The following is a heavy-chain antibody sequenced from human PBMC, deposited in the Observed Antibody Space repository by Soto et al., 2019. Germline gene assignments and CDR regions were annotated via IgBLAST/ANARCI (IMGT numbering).Heavy chain of an antibody. V-gene: IGHV4-34*01. CDR2: INHSGST. CDR3: AIGRGYIGYGGSRAFDS. Sequence: SETLSLTCAVYGGSFSGYYWSWTRQPPGKGLEWIGEINHSGSTNYNPSLKSRVTISVDTSKNQFSLKLSSVTAADTVVYYCAIGRGYIGYGGSRAFDSWGQGTMGTVSS. J-gene: IGHJ3*02. CDR1: GGSFSGYY. D-gene: IGHD5-12*01.